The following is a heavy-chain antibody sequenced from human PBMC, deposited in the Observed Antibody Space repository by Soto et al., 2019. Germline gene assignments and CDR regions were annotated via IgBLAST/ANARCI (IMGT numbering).Heavy chain of an antibody. V-gene: IGHV3-23*01. D-gene: IGHD5-18*01. CDR3: AKDGGYSYGYSPRYYYGMDV. CDR2: ISTSGDSA. Sequence: GGSLRLSCAASGFTFSSYAMSWVRQAPGKGLEWVSAISTSGDSAYYADSVKGRFTIPRDNFKNTLYLQMNSLRAEDTAVYYCAKDGGYSYGYSPRYYYGMDVWGQGTTVTVSS. J-gene: IGHJ6*02. CDR1: GFTFSSYA.